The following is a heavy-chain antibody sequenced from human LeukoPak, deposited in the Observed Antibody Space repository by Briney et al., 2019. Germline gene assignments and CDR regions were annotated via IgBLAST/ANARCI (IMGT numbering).Heavy chain of an antibody. Sequence: QPGRSLRLSCAASGFTFSSYAMGWVRQAPGKGLEWGSTISGSGATIYYADSVKGRFTISRDNSKNTLFLQMNSLRPEDTAVYYCAKAAGSYCSSISCYPFDYWGQGTLVTVSS. V-gene: IGHV3-23*01. CDR2: ISGSGATI. CDR3: AKAAGSYCSSISCYPFDY. J-gene: IGHJ4*02. CDR1: GFTFSSYA. D-gene: IGHD2-2*01.